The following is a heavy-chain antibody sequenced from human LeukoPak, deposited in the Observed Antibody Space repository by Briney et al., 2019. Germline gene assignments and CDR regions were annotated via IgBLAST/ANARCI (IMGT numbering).Heavy chain of an antibody. CDR2: ISRDGSST. CDR1: GFTFSSYW. D-gene: IGHD1-20*01. J-gene: IGHJ5*02. Sequence: GGSLTLSCAASGFTFSSYWLHWVRQAPGKGLVWVSRISRDGSSTTYADSVKGRFTISRDNVKNTLYLQMNSLRVEDTAVYYCTRRVAGLNWIDLLDPWGQGTLVTVSS. V-gene: IGHV3-74*03. CDR3: TRRVAGLNWIDLLDP.